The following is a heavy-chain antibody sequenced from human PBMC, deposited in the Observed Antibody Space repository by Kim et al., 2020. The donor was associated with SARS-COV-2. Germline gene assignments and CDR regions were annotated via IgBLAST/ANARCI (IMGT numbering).Heavy chain of an antibody. Sequence: GGSLRLSCAASGFTFGDYAMSWVRQAPGKGLEWVSGICRSGGCSFYAASVRRRFSISRDNSRDTLYLQMNSLGAEDTAIYYCAKYYDYDSIGPGHWSQGTLATVSS. V-gene: IGHV3-23*01. J-gene: IGHJ1*01. CDR2: ICRSGGCS. D-gene: IGHD3-22*01. CDR3: AKYYDYDSIGPGH. CDR1: GFTFGDYA.